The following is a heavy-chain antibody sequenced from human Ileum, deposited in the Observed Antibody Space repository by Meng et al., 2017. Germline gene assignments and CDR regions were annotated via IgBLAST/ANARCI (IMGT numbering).Heavy chain of an antibody. J-gene: IGHJ4*02. V-gene: IGHV4-61*08. CDR3: ARDHWGSLDY. CDR2: AST. CDR1: GGPVSRSGYQ. Sequence: VRLQGSWTGLGRLSETLVLSCAVSGGPVSRSGYQWGCILQPPGKGLEWIGYASTNYNPSLKSRVTISVDTSKNQFSLKLTSVTAADTAVYYCARDHWGSLDYWGQGVLVTASS. D-gene: IGHD7-27*01.